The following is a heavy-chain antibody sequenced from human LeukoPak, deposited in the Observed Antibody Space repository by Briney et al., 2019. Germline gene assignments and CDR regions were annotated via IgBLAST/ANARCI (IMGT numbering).Heavy chain of an antibody. J-gene: IGHJ4*02. CDR1: GGSISSCGYY. Sequence: SGTLSLTCTVSGGSISSCGYYWSWIHQPPGKGREWIGKINHSGSTNYNPSLKSLVTISVDTSKNQFYMKLSSVTAAEKAVYYCARGNRYCSSTRCYRPLDYWGQGTLVTVSS. CDR2: INHSGST. V-gene: IGHV4-39*01. CDR3: ARGNRYCSSTRCYRPLDY. D-gene: IGHD2-2*01.